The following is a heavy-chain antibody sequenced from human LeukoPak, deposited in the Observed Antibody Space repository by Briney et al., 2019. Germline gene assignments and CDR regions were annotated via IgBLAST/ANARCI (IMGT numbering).Heavy chain of an antibody. Sequence: GGSLRLSCASSGFTLSTYAMHWGRQAPGKGLEWVASISFDGIYKYIADSVKGRFSISRDNSKNTLYLQMDSLRAEDTAVYYCARAGYCSSTSCYTFPYNYWGQGILVTVSS. CDR2: ISFDGIYK. J-gene: IGHJ4*02. CDR3: ARAGYCSSTSCYTFPYNY. CDR1: GFTLSTYA. D-gene: IGHD2-2*01. V-gene: IGHV3-30*04.